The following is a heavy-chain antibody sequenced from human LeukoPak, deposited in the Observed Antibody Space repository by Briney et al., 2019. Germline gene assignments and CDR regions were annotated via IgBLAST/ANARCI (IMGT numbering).Heavy chain of an antibody. J-gene: IGHJ4*02. CDR3: ARGRAPNYYDSSGYSSFDY. Sequence: ASVKVSCKVSGYTLTELSMHWVRQAPGKGLEWMGGFDPEDGETIYAQKFQGRVTMTRDTSTSTVYMELSSLRSEDTAVYYCARGRAPNYYDSSGYSSFDYWGQGTLVTVSS. V-gene: IGHV1-24*01. CDR2: FDPEDGET. D-gene: IGHD3-22*01. CDR1: GYTLTELS.